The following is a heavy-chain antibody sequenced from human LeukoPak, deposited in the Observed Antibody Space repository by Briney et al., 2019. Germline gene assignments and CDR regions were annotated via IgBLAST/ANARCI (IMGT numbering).Heavy chain of an antibody. CDR3: ARAADDYDFWSGYYSIDY. V-gene: IGHV4-59*01. Sequence: PSVTLSLTCTVSGGSISSYYWSWIRQPPGKGLEWIGYIYYSGSTNYNPSLKSRVTISVDTSKNQFSLKLSSVTAADTAVYYCARAADDYDFWSGYYSIDYWGQGTLVTVSS. J-gene: IGHJ4*02. CDR1: GGSISSYY. CDR2: IYYSGST. D-gene: IGHD3-3*01.